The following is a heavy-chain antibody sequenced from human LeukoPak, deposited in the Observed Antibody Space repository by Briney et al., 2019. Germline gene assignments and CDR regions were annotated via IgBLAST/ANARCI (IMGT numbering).Heavy chain of an antibody. V-gene: IGHV3-7*01. J-gene: IGHJ5*02. CDR2: IKQDGSEK. CDR1: GFTFSSYW. D-gene: IGHD3-10*01. Sequence: PGGSLRLSCAASGFTFSSYWMSWVRQAPGKGLEWVANIKQDGSEKYYVDSVKGRFTISRDNSKNTLYLQMNSLRAEDTAVYYCARQLLWFGELSPSWFDPWGQGTLVTVSS. CDR3: ARQLLWFGELSPSWFDP.